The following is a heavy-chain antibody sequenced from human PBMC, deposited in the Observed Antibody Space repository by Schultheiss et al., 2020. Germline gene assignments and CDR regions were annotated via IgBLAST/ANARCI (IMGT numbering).Heavy chain of an antibody. CDR2: IYHSGST. CDR3: AREWGRSYFFDY. V-gene: IGHV4-34*01. J-gene: IGHJ4*02. D-gene: IGHD1-26*01. CDR1: GGSFSGYY. Sequence: SQTLSLTCAVYGGSFSGYYWSWIRQPPGKGLEWIGEIYHSGSTNYNPSLKSRVTISVDKSKNQFSLKLSSVTAADTAVYYCAREWGRSYFFDYWGQGSLVTVSS.